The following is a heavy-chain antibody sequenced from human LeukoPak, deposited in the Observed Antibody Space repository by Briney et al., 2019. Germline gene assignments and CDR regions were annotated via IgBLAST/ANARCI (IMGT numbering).Heavy chain of an antibody. Sequence: GGSLRLSCAASGLTFSSYGMHWVRQAPGKGLEWVAVISYDGSNKYYADSVKGRFTISRDNSKNTLYLQMNSLRAEDTAVYYCAKRHYDSSGYFFYYYYGMDVWGQGTTVTVSS. J-gene: IGHJ6*02. CDR3: AKRHYDSSGYFFYYYYGMDV. D-gene: IGHD3-22*01. CDR1: GLTFSSYG. CDR2: ISYDGSNK. V-gene: IGHV3-30*18.